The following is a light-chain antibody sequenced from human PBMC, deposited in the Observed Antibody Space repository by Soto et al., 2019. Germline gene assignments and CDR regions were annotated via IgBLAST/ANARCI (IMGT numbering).Light chain of an antibody. Sequence: QSVLTQPPSASGTPGQRVTISCSGSTSNIGSNYVYWYQQVPGTAPKLLIYRHDQRPSGVPDRLSGSRSGTSGSLAISGLRSEDEADYYCASWDDSLSGEVFGGGTKVTVL. J-gene: IGLJ3*02. CDR3: ASWDDSLSGEV. CDR1: TSNIGSNY. CDR2: RHD. V-gene: IGLV1-47*01.